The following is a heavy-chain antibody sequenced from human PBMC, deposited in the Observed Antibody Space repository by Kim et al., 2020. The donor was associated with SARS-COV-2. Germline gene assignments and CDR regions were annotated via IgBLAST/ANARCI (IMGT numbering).Heavy chain of an antibody. V-gene: IGHV3-13*01. J-gene: IGHJ2*01. CDR2: IGTAGDT. CDR1: GFTFSSYD. CDR3: ARDLYSNWYFDL. D-gene: IGHD6-13*01. Sequence: GESLRLSCAASGFTFSSYDMHWVRQATGKGLEWVSAIGTAGDTYYPGSVKGRFIISRENAKNSLYLQMNSLRAGDTAVYYCARDLYSNWYFDLWGRGTLVTVSS.